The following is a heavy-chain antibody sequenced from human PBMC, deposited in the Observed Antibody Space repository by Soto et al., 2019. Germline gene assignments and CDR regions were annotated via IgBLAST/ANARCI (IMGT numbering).Heavy chain of an antibody. CDR2: IKQDGSEK. CDR3: ARDIGKTADCSGGSCYSVGRGAFDI. J-gene: IGHJ3*02. CDR1: GFTFSSYW. Sequence: EVQLVESGGGLVQPGGSLRLSCAASGFTFSSYWMSWVRQAPGKGLEWVANIKQDGSEKYYVDSVKGRFTISRDNAKNSLYLQMNSLRAEDTAVYYCARDIGKTADCSGGSCYSVGRGAFDIWGQGTMVTVSS. V-gene: IGHV3-7*01. D-gene: IGHD2-15*01.